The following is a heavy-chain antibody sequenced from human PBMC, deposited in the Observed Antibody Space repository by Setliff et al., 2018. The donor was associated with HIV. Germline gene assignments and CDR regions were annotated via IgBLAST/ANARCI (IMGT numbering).Heavy chain of an antibody. Sequence: ASVKVSCKASGYTFTSYGISWVRQAPGQGLEWMGWISAYNGNTNYAQKLQGRVTMTTDTSTSTAYMELRSLRSDDTAVYYCARDPSCSSTSCYAGWFDPWGQGTLVTVS. D-gene: IGHD2-2*01. CDR1: GYTFTSYG. CDR2: ISAYNGNT. V-gene: IGHV1-18*01. J-gene: IGHJ5*02. CDR3: ARDPSCSSTSCYAGWFDP.